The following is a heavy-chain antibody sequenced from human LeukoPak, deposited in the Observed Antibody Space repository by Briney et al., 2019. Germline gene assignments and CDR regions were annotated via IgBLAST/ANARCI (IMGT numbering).Heavy chain of an antibody. CDR2: ISSSSSTI. CDR1: GFTFSSYS. CDR3: TTDRAILGIIGGFDY. J-gene: IGHJ4*02. V-gene: IGHV3-48*01. Sequence: GGSLRLSCAASGFTFSSYSMNWVRQAPGKGLEWVSYISSSSSTIYYADSVKGRFTISRDNAKNSLYLQMNSLRAEDTALYYCTTDRAILGIIGGFDYWGQGTLVTVSS. D-gene: IGHD1-26*01.